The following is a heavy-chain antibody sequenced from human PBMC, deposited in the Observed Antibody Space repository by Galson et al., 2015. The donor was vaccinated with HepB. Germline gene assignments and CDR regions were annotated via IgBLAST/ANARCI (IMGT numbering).Heavy chain of an antibody. J-gene: IGHJ4*02. D-gene: IGHD3-22*01. CDR1: GYKFTSYY. CDR3: ARVGPRIVVVPKRAYFDY. V-gene: IGHV1-46*03. Sequence: SVKVSCKASGYKFTSYYMHWVRQAPGQGLEWMGIINPSGGSTSYAQKFQGRVTMTRDTSTSTVYMELSSLRSEDTAVYYCARVGPRIVVVPKRAYFDYWGQGTLVTVSS. CDR2: INPSGGST.